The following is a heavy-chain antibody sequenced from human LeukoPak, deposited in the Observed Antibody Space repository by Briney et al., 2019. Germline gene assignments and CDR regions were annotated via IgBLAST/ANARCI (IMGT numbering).Heavy chain of an antibody. V-gene: IGHV3-7*01. Sequence: GGSLRLSCAGSGFTFGGYWMSWVGQAPGKGLEWVASINQGGSRLHYLDSGTGRFAISRDDAQNSLFLQMTRLRVDDTAVYYCARLKDDVTKLDYWGQGTLVSVSS. CDR3: ARLKDDVTKLDY. CDR2: INQGGSRL. J-gene: IGHJ4*02. D-gene: IGHD2-8*01. CDR1: GFTFGGYW.